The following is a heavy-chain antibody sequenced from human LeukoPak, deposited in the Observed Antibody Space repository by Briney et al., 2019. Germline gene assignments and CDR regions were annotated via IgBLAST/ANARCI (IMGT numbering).Heavy chain of an antibody. CDR3: ARAPLYCSSTSCIFDY. J-gene: IGHJ4*02. V-gene: IGHV4-59*12. CDR2: INYSGNT. D-gene: IGHD2-2*01. CDR1: GGSIRTNY. Sequence: SETLSLTCTVSGGSIRTNYWSWIRQTPGKGLEWIAYINYSGNTNNNPSLKSRVTISVDTSKSQFSLKLSSVTAADTAVYYCARAPLYCSSTSCIFDYWGQGTLVTVSS.